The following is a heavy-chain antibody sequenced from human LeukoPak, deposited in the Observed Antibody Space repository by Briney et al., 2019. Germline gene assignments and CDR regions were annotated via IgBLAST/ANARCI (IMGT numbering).Heavy chain of an antibody. CDR1: GFTFDDYA. J-gene: IGHJ4*02. D-gene: IGHD6-13*01. CDR3: AKDISGGTAAPHY. V-gene: IGHV3-9*01. Sequence: PGGSLRLSCAASGFTFDDYAMHWVRQAPGKGLEWVSGISWNSGSIGYADSVRGRFTISRDNAKNSLYLQMNSLRAEDTALYYCAKDISGGTAAPHYWGQGTLVTVSS. CDR2: ISWNSGSI.